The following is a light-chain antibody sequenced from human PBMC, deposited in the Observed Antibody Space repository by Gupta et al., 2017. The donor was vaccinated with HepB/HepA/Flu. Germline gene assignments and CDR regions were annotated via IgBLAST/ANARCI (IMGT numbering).Light chain of an antibody. CDR2: DDR. CDR3: QVWESSGDHHWV. Sequence: SYVLTQPPSVSVAPGETARITCGGNNIGSKNVQWCKHKAGQAPVLVVHDDRYRPSGIPERFSGSNSGHAATLTISRVEAGDEGDYYCQVWESSGDHHWVFGGGTKVTVL. CDR1: NIGSKN. V-gene: IGLV3-21*02. J-gene: IGLJ3*02.